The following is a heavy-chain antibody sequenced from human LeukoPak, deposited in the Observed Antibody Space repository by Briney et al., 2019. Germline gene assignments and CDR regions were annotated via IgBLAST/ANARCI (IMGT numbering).Heavy chain of an antibody. D-gene: IGHD3-3*01. J-gene: IGHJ5*02. V-gene: IGHV1-69*04. Sequence: SVKVSCKASGGTFSSYAISWVRQAPGQGLEWMGRIIPILGIANYAQKFQGRVTITADKSTSTAYMELSSLRSKDTAVYYCASHRRITIFGVVEDWFDPWGQGTLVTVSS. CDR1: GGTFSSYA. CDR3: ASHRRITIFGVVEDWFDP. CDR2: IIPILGIA.